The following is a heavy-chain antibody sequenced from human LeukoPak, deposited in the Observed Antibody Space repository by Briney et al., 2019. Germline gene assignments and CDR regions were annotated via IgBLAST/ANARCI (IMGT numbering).Heavy chain of an antibody. CDR3: ARVYRSSSGYCFDY. Sequence: PGGSLGLSCAASGFTYSSYWMSWVRQAPGKGLEWVANIKQDGSEKYYVDSVKGRFTISRDNAKNSLYLQMNSLRAEDTAVYYCARVYRSSSGYCFDYWGQGTLVTVSS. V-gene: IGHV3-7*01. CDR1: GFTYSSYW. J-gene: IGHJ4*02. CDR2: IKQDGSEK. D-gene: IGHD6-6*01.